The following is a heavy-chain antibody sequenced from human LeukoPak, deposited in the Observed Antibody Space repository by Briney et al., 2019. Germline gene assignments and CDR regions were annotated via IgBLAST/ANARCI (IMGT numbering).Heavy chain of an antibody. CDR2: ISWNSGSI. CDR3: ARAYKDRSLAGKKEFFQH. CDR1: GFTFTTYS. V-gene: IGHV3-9*01. Sequence: PGGSLRLSCAASGFTFTTYSMNWVRQAPGKGLEWVSGISWNSGSIGYADSVKGRFTISRDNAKNSLYLQMNSLRAEDTALYYCARAYKDRSLAGKKEFFQHWGQGTLVTVSS. J-gene: IGHJ1*01. D-gene: IGHD6-19*01.